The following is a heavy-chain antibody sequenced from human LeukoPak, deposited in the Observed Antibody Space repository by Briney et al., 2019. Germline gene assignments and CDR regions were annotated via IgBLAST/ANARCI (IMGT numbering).Heavy chain of an antibody. V-gene: IGHV4-61*02. J-gene: IGHJ6*03. CDR1: GGSISSGSYY. CDR2: IYTSGST. Sequence: SETLSLTCTVSGGSISSGSYYWSWIRQPAGKGLEWIGRIYTSGSTNYNPSLKSRVTISVDTSKNQFSLKLSSVTAADTAVYYCARVDWLSLYYMDVWGKGTMVTVSS. CDR3: ARVDWLSLYYMDV. D-gene: IGHD3-9*01.